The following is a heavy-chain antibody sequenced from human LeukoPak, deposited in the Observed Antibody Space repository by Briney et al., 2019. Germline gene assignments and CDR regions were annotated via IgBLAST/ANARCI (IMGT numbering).Heavy chain of an antibody. CDR2: ISGYNGNT. Sequence: ASVKVSFKASGYIFTNYGISWVRQAPGQGLEWMGWISGYNGNTKYEQKLQGRVTMTTDTSTSTAYMELRSLRSDDTAVYYCAREGPQDYYYYMDVWGKGTTVTVSS. CDR1: GYIFTNYG. CDR3: AREGPQDYYYYMDV. V-gene: IGHV1-18*01. J-gene: IGHJ6*03.